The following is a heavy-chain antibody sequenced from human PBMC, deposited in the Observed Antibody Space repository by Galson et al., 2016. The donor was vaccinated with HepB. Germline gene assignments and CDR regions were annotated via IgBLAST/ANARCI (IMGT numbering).Heavy chain of an antibody. Sequence: SLRLSCAASGFTFSSYAMHWVRQAPGKGLEWVAVISYDGSTKYYADSVKGRFTISRDNSKNTLYLQMNNLRAEDTAVYYCVRDNTILWFGELIGNAFDIWGQGTLVTVSS. V-gene: IGHV3-30*04. CDR3: VRDNTILWFGELIGNAFDI. D-gene: IGHD3-10*01. CDR1: GFTFSSYA. J-gene: IGHJ3*02. CDR2: ISYDGSTK.